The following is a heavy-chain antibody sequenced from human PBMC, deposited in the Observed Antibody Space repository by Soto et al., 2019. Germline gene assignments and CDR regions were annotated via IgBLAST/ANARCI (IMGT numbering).Heavy chain of an antibody. CDR1: GYTFTSYD. D-gene: IGHD4-17*01. CDR3: ASHDYGDYGNYYGMDV. Sequence: QVQLVQSGAEVNKPGASVRVSCKASGYTFTSYDSNWVRQATGQGLEWMGWMNPNSGNTGYAQKFQGRVTMTRNTSISTAYMELSSLRSEDTAVYYCASHDYGDYGNYYGMDVWGQGTTVTVSS. V-gene: IGHV1-8*01. J-gene: IGHJ6*02. CDR2: MNPNSGNT.